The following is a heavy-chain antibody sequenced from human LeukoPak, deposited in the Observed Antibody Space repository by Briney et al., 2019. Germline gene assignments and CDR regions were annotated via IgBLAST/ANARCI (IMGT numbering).Heavy chain of an antibody. V-gene: IGHV5-51*01. CDR2: IYPGDSDT. Sequence: GESLKVSCKGSGYSFTNYWIGWVRQMPGKGLEWMGIIYPGDSDTRYSPSFQGQVTISADKSISTAYLQWSSLKASDTAMYYCARHGSRAYGSGSYYIDAFDTWGQGTMVTVSS. J-gene: IGHJ3*02. CDR1: GYSFTNYW. CDR3: ARHGSRAYGSGSYYIDAFDT. D-gene: IGHD3-10*01.